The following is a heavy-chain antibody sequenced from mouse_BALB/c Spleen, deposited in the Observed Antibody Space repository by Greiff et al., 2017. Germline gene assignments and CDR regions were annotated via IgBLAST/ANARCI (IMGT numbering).Heavy chain of an antibody. J-gene: IGHJ4*01. CDR3: ARNYGSSFYAMDY. Sequence: EVQLQQSGPELVKPGASMKISCKASGYSFTGYTMNWVKQSHGENLEWIGLINPYNGGTSYNQKFKGKATLTVDKSSSTAYMELLSLTSEDSAVYYCARNYGSSFYAMDYWGQGTSVTVSS. CDR1: GYSFTGYT. D-gene: IGHD1-1*01. V-gene: IGHV1-18*01. CDR2: INPYNGGT.